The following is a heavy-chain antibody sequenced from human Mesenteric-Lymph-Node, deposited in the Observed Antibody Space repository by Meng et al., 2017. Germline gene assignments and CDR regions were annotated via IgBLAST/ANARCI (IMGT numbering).Heavy chain of an antibody. D-gene: IGHD1-26*01. J-gene: IGHJ6*02. CDR1: GFIFSSYG. CDR3: ARNQVRELVGESFPNYYCCYGMDV. V-gene: IGHV3-33*08. Sequence: SCASSGFIFSSYGMHWVRQAPGKGLEWVAVIWYDGSNKYYADCAKSRFTISRDNSKNTLYLQMNSLRAKDTAVYYCARNQVRELVGESFPNYYCCYGMDVWGQGTTVTVSS. CDR2: IWYDGSNK.